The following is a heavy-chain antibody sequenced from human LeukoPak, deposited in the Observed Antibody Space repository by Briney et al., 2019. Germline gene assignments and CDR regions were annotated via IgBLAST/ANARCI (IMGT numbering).Heavy chain of an antibody. D-gene: IGHD1-26*01. V-gene: IGHV3-15*01. CDR1: GFTFSNAW. CDR2: IKSKTDGGTT. Sequence: GGSLRLSCAASGFTFSNAWMSWVRQAPGKGLKWVGRIKSKTDGGTTDYAAPVKGRFTISRDDSKNTLYLQMNSLKTEDTAVYYCTTAIVGALFDYWGQGTLVTVSS. CDR3: TTAIVGALFDY. J-gene: IGHJ4*02.